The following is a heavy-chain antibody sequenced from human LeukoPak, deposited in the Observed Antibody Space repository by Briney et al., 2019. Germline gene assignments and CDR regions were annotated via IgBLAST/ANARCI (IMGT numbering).Heavy chain of an antibody. J-gene: IGHJ4*02. CDR3: ARRSTVLTANYEC. Sequence: PSETLSLTCTVSGGSISSSSYYWIWIRQPAGKGLEWIGRIYTSGNTNYNPSLKSRVSISIDTSKNQFSLRLSSVTAADTALYYCARRSTVLTANYECWGQGTLVTVSA. CDR2: IYTSGNT. CDR1: GGSISSSSYY. V-gene: IGHV4-61*02. D-gene: IGHD4-23*01.